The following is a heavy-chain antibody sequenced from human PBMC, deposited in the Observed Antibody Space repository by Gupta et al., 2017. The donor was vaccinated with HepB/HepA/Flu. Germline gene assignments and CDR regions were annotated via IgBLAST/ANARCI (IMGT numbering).Heavy chain of an antibody. D-gene: IGHD3-22*01. V-gene: IGHV3-48*03. Sequence: EVQLVESGGGLVQPGGSLRLSCSASGFPSSTYEMNWVRQAPGKGLEWVSYISSRGSPIYYADSVKSRFTISRDNAKNSLYLQMNSLRAEDTAVYYCARGDTSAFNYAFDIWGQGTMVTVSS. CDR3: ARGDTSAFNYAFDI. CDR2: ISSRGSPI. CDR1: GFPSSTYE. J-gene: IGHJ3*02.